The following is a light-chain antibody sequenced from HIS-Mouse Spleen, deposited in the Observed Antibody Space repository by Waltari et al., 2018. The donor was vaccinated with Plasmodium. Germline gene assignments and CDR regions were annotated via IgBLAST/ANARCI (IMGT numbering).Light chain of an antibody. J-gene: IGLJ3*02. CDR2: EDS. CDR3: YSTDSSGNHRV. CDR1: ALPKKS. Sequence: SYELTQPPSVSVSPGQTASTTCSGDALPKKSGYWYQQKSGQAPVLVIYEDSKRPSGIPERFSGSSSGTMATLTISGAQVEDEADYYCYSTDSSGNHRVFGGGTKLTVL. V-gene: IGLV3-10*01.